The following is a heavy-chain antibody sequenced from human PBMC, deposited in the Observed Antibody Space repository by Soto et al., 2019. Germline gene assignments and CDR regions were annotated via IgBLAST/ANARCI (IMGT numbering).Heavy chain of an antibody. Sequence: EVQLVESGGGLVQPGRSLRLSCAASGFSISDCSMKWVRRAPGKGLEWISYISTNNDAIYYADSVKGRFTISRDNAKNSLYLQMNSLRAEDTALYYCASVLGSRRSGSYPSYWGQGTLVTVSS. CDR3: ASVLGSRRSGSYPSY. CDR1: GFSISDCS. CDR2: ISTNNDAI. D-gene: IGHD3-10*01. V-gene: IGHV3-48*01. J-gene: IGHJ4*02.